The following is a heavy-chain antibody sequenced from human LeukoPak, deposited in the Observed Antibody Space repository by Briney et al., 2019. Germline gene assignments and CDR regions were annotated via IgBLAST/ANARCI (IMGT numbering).Heavy chain of an antibody. CDR3: ARDNYDILTGYPANWFDP. V-gene: IGHV3-7*01. D-gene: IGHD3-9*01. CDR1: GFTFSSYW. CDR2: IKQDGSEK. J-gene: IGHJ5*02. Sequence: GGSLRLSCAASGFTFSSYWMSWVRQAPGKGLEWVANIKQDGSEKYYVDSVKGRFTISRDNAKNSLYLQMNSLRAEDTAVYYCARDNYDILTGYPANWFDPWGQGTLVTVSS.